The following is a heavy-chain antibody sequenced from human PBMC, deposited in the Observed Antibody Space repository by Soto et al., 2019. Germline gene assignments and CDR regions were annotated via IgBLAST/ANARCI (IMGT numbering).Heavy chain of an antibody. Sequence: SGGSLRLSCAASGFTFSSYSMNWVRQAPGKGLEWVSSISSSSSYIYYADSVKGRFTISRDNAKNSLYLQMNSLRAEDTAVYYCARDRYNWNDPYYYYGMDVWGQGTTVTVSS. D-gene: IGHD1-1*01. CDR2: ISSSSSYI. V-gene: IGHV3-21*01. CDR3: ARDRYNWNDPYYYYGMDV. CDR1: GFTFSSYS. J-gene: IGHJ6*02.